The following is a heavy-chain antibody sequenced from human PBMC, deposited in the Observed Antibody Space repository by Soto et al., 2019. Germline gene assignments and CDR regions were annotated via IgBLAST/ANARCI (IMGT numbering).Heavy chain of an antibody. J-gene: IGHJ4*02. D-gene: IGHD2-15*01. CDR2: VSIGGST. V-gene: IGHV3-23*01. CDR1: GFTFSSYA. CDR3: AKRRGAGGHFDY. Sequence: SLRLSCAASGFTFSSYAMGWVRQGPGKGLEWVAVVSIGGSTHYADSVRGRFTISRDNSKNTLSLQMNSLTAEDTAVYFCAKRRGAGGHFDYWGQGALVTVSS.